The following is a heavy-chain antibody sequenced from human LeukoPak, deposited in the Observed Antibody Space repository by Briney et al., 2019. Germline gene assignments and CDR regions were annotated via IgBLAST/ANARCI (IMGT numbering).Heavy chain of an antibody. V-gene: IGHV3-74*03. J-gene: IGHJ4*02. CDR1: GFRFTNHW. CDR3: ARALDGSRNGLDY. D-gene: IGHD5-24*01. CDR2: INAYNGYT. Sequence: PGGSLRLSCVASGFRFTNHWMHWVRHAPGKGLVWVSRINAYNGYTTYADSVKGRFTISRDTAKSTLYLEMNSLTGADTAIYYCARALDGSRNGLDYWGQGTLV.